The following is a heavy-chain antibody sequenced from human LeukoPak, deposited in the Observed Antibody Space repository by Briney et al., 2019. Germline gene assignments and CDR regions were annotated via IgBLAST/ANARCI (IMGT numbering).Heavy chain of an antibody. CDR2: IYSSGST. D-gene: IGHD6-19*01. Sequence: KTSETLSLTCTVSGASISGSGYYWGWIRQPPGKGLEWIGSIYSSGSTYYNASLKSRVTISVDTSKNQFSLRLTSVTASDTAVYYCARPVRCSATTCTGPFDYWGQGTLVTVSS. V-gene: IGHV4-39*07. J-gene: IGHJ4*02. CDR3: ARPVRCSATTCTGPFDY. CDR1: GASISGSGYY.